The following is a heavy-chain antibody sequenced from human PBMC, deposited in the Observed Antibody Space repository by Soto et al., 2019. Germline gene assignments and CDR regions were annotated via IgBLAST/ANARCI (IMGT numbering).Heavy chain of an antibody. J-gene: IGHJ3*02. CDR3: ARDLSALVPAASDAFDI. V-gene: IGHV3-7*01. D-gene: IGHD2-2*01. Sequence: GGSLRLSCASSGFTFSSYWMSWVRKAPGKGLEWVANIKQDGSEKYYVDSVKGRFTISRDNAKNSLYLQMNSLRAEDTAVYYCARDLSALVPAASDAFDIWGQGTMVTVSS. CDR1: GFTFSSYW. CDR2: IKQDGSEK.